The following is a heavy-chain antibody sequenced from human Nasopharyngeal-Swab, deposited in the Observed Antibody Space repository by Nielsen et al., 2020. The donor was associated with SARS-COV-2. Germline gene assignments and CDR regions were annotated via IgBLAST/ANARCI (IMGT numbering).Heavy chain of an antibody. V-gene: IGHV4-38-2*02. CDR1: GFSIISNHY. Sequence: SETLSLTCNVSGFSIISNHYWGWIWQSPGKRLEWIATIIHRGNTYYNPPRKSRVTISADTSKDNLFLRVISVTAADTAVYYCVRLYYDLLTGYFSVGGNFDYWGPGTLVTVSS. J-gene: IGHJ4*02. D-gene: IGHD3-9*01. CDR3: VRLYYDLLTGYFSVGGNFDY. CDR2: IIHRGNT.